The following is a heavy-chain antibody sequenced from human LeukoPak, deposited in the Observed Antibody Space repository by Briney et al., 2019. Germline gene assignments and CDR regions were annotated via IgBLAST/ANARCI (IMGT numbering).Heavy chain of an antibody. V-gene: IGHV3-7*01. J-gene: IGHJ6*02. CDR1: EFTFSTYW. D-gene: IGHD5-18*01. CDR3: ARGEFAWIQGSYGMNV. CDR2: IEQDGSEK. Sequence: GGSLRLSCAASEFTFSTYWMTWVRQAPGKGLEWVSNIEQDGSEKYYVDSAKGRFTISRDNAKNSMYLQMNSLRVEDTAVYYCARGEFAWIQGSYGMNVWGQGTTVTVSS.